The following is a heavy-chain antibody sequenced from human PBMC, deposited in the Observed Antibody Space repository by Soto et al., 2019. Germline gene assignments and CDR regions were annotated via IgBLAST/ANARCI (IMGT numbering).Heavy chain of an antibody. CDR1: GAPISIGY. J-gene: IGHJ4*01. V-gene: IGHV4-59*01. CDR3: ERDAGGPYAK. CDR2: IYYSGST. D-gene: IGHD2-15*01. Sequence: SETLALTCTVSGAPISIGYGSWIRQAPGKGLEWIGDIYYSGSTTYNPSLKSRGTMSADTYKDQFSLNLNSVTAAETAVYSCERDAGGPYAKWGNGIXVT.